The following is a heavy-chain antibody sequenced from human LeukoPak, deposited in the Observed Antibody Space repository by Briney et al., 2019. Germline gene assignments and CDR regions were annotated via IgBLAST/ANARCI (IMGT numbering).Heavy chain of an antibody. J-gene: IGHJ4*02. CDR1: GGSFSGYY. CDR2: INHSGST. V-gene: IGHV4-34*01. D-gene: IGHD3-10*01. CDR3: ARGRIWGTMVRGVIITPFDY. Sequence: SETLSLTCAVYGGSFSGYYWSWIRQPPGKGLEWIGEINHSGSTNYNPSLKSRVTISVDTSKNQFSLKLCSVTAADTAVYYCARGRIWGTMVRGVIITPFDYWGQGTLVTVSS.